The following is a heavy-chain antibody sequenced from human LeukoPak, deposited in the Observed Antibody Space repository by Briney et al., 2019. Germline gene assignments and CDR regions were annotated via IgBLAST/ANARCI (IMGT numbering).Heavy chain of an antibody. D-gene: IGHD6-13*01. Sequence: GGSLRLSCAASGFTFSSYAMHWVRQAPGKGLEWVAVISYDGSNKYYADSVKGRFTISRDNSKNTLYLQMNSLRAEDTAVYYCARAPDEAAAGRDWFDPWGQGTLVTVSS. V-gene: IGHV3-30*01. CDR1: GFTFSSYA. J-gene: IGHJ5*02. CDR3: ARAPDEAAAGRDWFDP. CDR2: ISYDGSNK.